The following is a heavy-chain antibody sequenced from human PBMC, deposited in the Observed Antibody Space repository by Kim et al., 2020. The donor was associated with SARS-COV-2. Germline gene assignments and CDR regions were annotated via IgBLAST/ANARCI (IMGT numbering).Heavy chain of an antibody. CDR3: AREEFLEWSSDYYYYYGMDV. CDR2: INPSGGST. D-gene: IGHD3-3*01. Sequence: ASVKVSCKASGYTFTSYYMHWVRQAPGQGLEWMGIINPSGGSTSYAQKFQGRVTMTRDTSTSTVYMELSSLRSEDTAVYYCAREEFLEWSSDYYYYYGMDVWGQGTTVTVSS. J-gene: IGHJ6*02. V-gene: IGHV1-46*01. CDR1: GYTFTSYY.